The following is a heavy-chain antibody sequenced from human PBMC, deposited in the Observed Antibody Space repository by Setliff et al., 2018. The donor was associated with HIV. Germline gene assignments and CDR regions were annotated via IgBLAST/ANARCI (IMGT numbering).Heavy chain of an antibody. CDR1: GSSFSGYY. CDR3: VTGPGGPVGRDPPNGY. D-gene: IGHD3-16*01. CDR2: VNHNGGT. Sequence: SETLSLTCAVYGSSFSGYYWSWIRQPPGKGLEWIGEVNHNGGTNCNPSLESRVIISVDTSRSQFSLTLKSVTAADSAIYYCVTGPGGPVGRDPPNGYWGQGILVTVSS. J-gene: IGHJ4*02. V-gene: IGHV4-34*01.